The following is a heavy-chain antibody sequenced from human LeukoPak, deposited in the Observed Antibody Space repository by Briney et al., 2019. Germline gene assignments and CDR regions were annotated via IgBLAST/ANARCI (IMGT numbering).Heavy chain of an antibody. V-gene: IGHV1-8*01. J-gene: IGHJ6*03. CDR1: GYIFTSYE. D-gene: IGHD2-2*01. CDR2: MNPVNGNT. Sequence: ALVNVSCKASGYIFTSYEINWVRQATGKGLEWMGWMNPVNGNTGYAQKFQGRVSMSRDTSINTAYMELSSLTSEDTAVYYCARNQFSVVPADVSHYMDVWGEGTTVTVSS. CDR3: ARNQFSVVPADVSHYMDV.